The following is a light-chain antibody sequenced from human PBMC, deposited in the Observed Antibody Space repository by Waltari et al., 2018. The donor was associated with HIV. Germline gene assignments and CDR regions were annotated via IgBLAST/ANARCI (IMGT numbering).Light chain of an antibody. J-gene: IGKJ1*01. CDR2: AAS. V-gene: IGKV3-20*01. CDR3: QQYGTSPRT. Sequence: EIVLTQSPGTLSLSPGERATLSCRASQSVTRASQRVRSSYVAWYQQKPGQAPRLLIYAASSRATGIPVRCGGSGSRTDFTLTISRLGPEDFAVYYCQQYGTSPRTFGQGTKVEIK. CDR1: QRVRSSY.